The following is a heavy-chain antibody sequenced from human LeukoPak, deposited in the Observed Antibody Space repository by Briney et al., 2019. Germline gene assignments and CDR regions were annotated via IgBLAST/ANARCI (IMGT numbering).Heavy chain of an antibody. J-gene: IGHJ4*02. V-gene: IGHV3-66*01. D-gene: IGHD3-10*01. CDR2: IYSGGST. CDR3: ARDSMVRGLSFDY. Sequence: GGSLRLSCAASGFTFSSYEMNWVRQAPGKGLEWVSVIYSGGSTYYADSVKGRFTISRDNSKNTLYLQMNSLRAEDTAVYYCARDSMVRGLSFDYWGQGTLVTVSS. CDR1: GFTFSSYE.